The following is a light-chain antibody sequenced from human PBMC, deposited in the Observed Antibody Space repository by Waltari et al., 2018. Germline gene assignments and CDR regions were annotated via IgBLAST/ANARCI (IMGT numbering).Light chain of an antibody. V-gene: IGKV3-20*01. CDR1: QRVGKY. CDR2: HTS. J-gene: IGKJ1*01. CDR3: QKYDRLPAT. Sequence: EIVLTQSPGTLSLSPGERATLSCRASQRVGKYLAWYQQKPGQAPRLLIYHTSTRATGIPDRFAGSGSGTDFSLTIRRLEAEDFAVYYCQKYDRLPATFGQGTKVEIK.